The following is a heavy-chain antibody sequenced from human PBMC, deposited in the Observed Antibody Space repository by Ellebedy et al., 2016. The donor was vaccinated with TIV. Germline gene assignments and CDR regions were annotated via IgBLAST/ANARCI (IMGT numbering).Heavy chain of an antibody. D-gene: IGHD3-16*01. J-gene: IGHJ6*02. CDR2: TYYRSKWSN. Sequence: SETLSLTCVISGDSVSTDIGWNWIRQSPSRGLEWLGRTYYRSKWSNDYAVSLKSLITINPDTSKNKFPLQLNSVIPDDTAVYYCARGWFGSGMGVWGQGTTVTVSS. CDR3: ARGWFGSGMGV. CDR1: GDSVSTDIG. V-gene: IGHV6-1*01.